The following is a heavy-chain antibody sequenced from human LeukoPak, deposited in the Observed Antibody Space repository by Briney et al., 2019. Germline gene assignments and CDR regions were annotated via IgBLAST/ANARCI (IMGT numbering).Heavy chain of an antibody. CDR1: GGTFSSYT. CDR2: IIPILGIA. V-gene: IGHV1-69*02. CDR3: ARVDIVATIDELGSAFDI. D-gene: IGHD5-12*01. J-gene: IGHJ3*02. Sequence: SVKVSCKASGGTFSSYTISWVRQAPGQGLEWMGRIIPILGIANYAQKFQGRVTITADRSTNTAYMELSSLRSEDTAVYYCARVDIVATIDELGSAFDIWGQGTMVTVSS.